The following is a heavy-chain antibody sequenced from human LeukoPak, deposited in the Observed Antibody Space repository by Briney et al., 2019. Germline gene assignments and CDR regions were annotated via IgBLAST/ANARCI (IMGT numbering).Heavy chain of an antibody. CDR3: AKDRGERHCSSTSCYVEPYFDY. Sequence: PGGSLRLSCAASGFTFSSYAMSWVRQAPGKGLEWVSAISGSGGSTYHADSVKGRFTISRDNSKNTLYLQMNSLRAEDTAVYYCAKDRGERHCSSTSCYVEPYFDYWGQGTLVTVSS. V-gene: IGHV3-23*01. D-gene: IGHD2-2*01. J-gene: IGHJ4*02. CDR2: ISGSGGST. CDR1: GFTFSSYA.